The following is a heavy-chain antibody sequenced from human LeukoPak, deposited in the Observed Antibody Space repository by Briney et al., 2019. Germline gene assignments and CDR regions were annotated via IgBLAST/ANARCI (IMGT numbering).Heavy chain of an antibody. V-gene: IGHV2-5*05. CDR1: GFSLSSGVG. Sequence: SGPTLVKPTQTLTLTCTFSGFSLSSGVGVGWIRQPPGKALEWLALIYWDDDKRYGPSMQKRLTVTKDTSKNEVVFNMTDMDPLDTATYFCVYRLGRWIFDYWGQGILVTVSS. J-gene: IGHJ4*02. D-gene: IGHD2-2*03. CDR2: IYWDDDK. CDR3: VYRLGRWIFDY.